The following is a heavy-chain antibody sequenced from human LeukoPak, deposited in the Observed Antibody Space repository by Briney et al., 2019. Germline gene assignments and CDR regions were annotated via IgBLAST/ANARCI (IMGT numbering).Heavy chain of an antibody. CDR3: AIDLRHPDAFDI. CDR2: INWNGGST. CDR1: GFTFDDYG. J-gene: IGHJ3*02. V-gene: IGHV3-20*04. D-gene: IGHD6-25*01. Sequence: PGVSLRLYCAASGFTFDDYGMSWVRQAPGKGLECVSGINWNGGSTGYADSVKGRFTISRDNAKNSLYLQMNSLRAEDTALYYCAIDLRHPDAFDIWGQGTMVIVSS.